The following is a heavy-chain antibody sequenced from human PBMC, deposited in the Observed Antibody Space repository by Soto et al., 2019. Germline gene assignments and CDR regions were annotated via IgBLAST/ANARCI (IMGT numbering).Heavy chain of an antibody. CDR3: AREGSYSAYNFAHGIQLWSFDF. Sequence: PSETLSLTCTVSGGSINTFYWSWVRQPAGKGLEWIGRIFSSGSTSFNPSLESRVAMSVDTSKNHFSPNLSPETAADMAVYYCAREGSYSAYNFAHGIQLWSFDFWGQGALVTVSS. V-gene: IGHV4-4*07. D-gene: IGHD5-12*01. CDR2: IFSSGST. J-gene: IGHJ4*02. CDR1: GGSINTFY.